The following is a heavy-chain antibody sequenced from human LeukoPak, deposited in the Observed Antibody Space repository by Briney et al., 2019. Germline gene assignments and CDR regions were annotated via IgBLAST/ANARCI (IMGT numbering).Heavy chain of an antibody. CDR3: ARNGGAPDY. Sequence: SSETLSLTCAVYGGSFSGYYWSWIRQPPGKGLEWIGEINHSGSTNYNPSLKSRVTISVDTSKNQFSLKLSSVTAADTAVYYCARNGGAPDYWGQGTLATVSS. J-gene: IGHJ4*02. V-gene: IGHV4-34*01. CDR2: INHSGST. D-gene: IGHD2-8*01. CDR1: GGSFSGYY.